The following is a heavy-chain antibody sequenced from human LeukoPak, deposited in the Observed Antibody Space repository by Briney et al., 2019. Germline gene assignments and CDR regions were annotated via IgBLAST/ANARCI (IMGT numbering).Heavy chain of an antibody. J-gene: IGHJ4*02. Sequence: GGSLRLSCAASGFTFSSYSMNWVRQAPGKGLEWVSSFSSSSSYIYYAHSVKGRFTISRDNAKNSLSLQMNSLSAGDRAVYYCAREDTAMGYGGYYFDYWGQGTLVSVSS. V-gene: IGHV3-21*01. CDR3: AREDTAMGYGGYYFDY. D-gene: IGHD5-18*01. CDR2: FSSSSSYI. CDR1: GFTFSSYS.